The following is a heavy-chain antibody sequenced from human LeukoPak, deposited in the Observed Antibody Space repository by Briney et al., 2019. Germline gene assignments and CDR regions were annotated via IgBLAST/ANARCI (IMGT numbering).Heavy chain of an antibody. D-gene: IGHD3-10*01. CDR1: GFTFTKYA. V-gene: IGHV3-23*01. CDR3: AKDDPHQYYGWGIY. J-gene: IGHJ4*02. CDR2: ISGSGGST. Sequence: GGSLRLSCAASGFTFTKYALNWVRQAPGKGLEWVSAISGSGGSTYYADSVKGRFTISRDNSKNTLYLQMNSLRAEDTAVYYCAKDDPHQYYGWGIYWGQGTLVTVSS.